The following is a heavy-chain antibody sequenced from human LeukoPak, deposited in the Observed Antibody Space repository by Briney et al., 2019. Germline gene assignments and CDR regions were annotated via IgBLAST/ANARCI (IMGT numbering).Heavy chain of an antibody. CDR2: IIPIFGTA. V-gene: IGHV1-69*13. Sequence: SVKVSCKASGGTFSSYTISWVRQAPGQGLEWMGGIIPIFGTANYAQKFQGRVTITADESTSTAYMELSSLRSEDTAVYYCARLVVVPAATYDYWGQGTLVTVSS. D-gene: IGHD2-2*01. CDR3: ARLVVVPAATYDY. J-gene: IGHJ4*02. CDR1: GGTFSSYT.